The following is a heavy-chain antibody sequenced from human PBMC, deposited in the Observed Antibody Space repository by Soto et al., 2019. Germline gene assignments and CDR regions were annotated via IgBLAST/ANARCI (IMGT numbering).Heavy chain of an antibody. D-gene: IGHD1-20*01. CDR2: VSPGGDVS. CDR1: CFTLSSFF. J-gene: IGHJ3*01. V-gene: IGHV3-23*01. CDR3: VRRAITATTNWGAFDV. Sequence: GSLTLSCAASCFTLSSFFMNWVRPPPGKGLEWVSTVSPGGDVSHYTDSVKGRFTISRDNSRRTLHLQMDSLRAEDAAVYFRVRRAITATTNWGAFDVWGQGTVVTVSS.